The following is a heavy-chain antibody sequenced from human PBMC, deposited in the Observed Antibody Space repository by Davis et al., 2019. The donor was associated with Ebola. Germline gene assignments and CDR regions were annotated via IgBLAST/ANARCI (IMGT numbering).Heavy chain of an antibody. CDR1: GGTFSSYA. V-gene: IGHV1-69*13. D-gene: IGHD6-13*01. Sequence: AASVKVSCKASGGTFSSYAISWVRQAPGQGLEWMGGIIPIFGTANYAQKFQGRVTITADESTSTAYMELSSLRSEDTAVYYCAGEPPIAAAGTGDYWGQGTLVTVSS. CDR3: AGEPPIAAAGTGDY. J-gene: IGHJ4*02. CDR2: IIPIFGTA.